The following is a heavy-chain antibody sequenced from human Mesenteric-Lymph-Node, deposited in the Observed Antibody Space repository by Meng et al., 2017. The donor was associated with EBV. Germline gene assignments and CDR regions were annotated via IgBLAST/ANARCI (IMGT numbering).Heavy chain of an antibody. J-gene: IGHJ5*02. D-gene: IGHD5-24*01. CDR1: GCSISSISIY. Sequence: QFRLQESGPGLVKPTETLYLSCPGSGCSISSISIYWGWLRQPPRKGLEWIGRVYNSGSTLYTPSLKSRVTISGDKSKNQFSLKLNSLTAADTAVYYCARLLGGNYFNNWFDPWGQGTLVTVSS. V-gene: IGHV4-39*07. CDR3: ARLLGGNYFNNWFDP. CDR2: VYNSGST.